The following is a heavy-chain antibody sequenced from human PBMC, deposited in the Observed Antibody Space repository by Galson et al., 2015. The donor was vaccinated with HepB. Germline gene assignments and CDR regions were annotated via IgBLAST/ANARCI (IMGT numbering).Heavy chain of an antibody. CDR1: GFTFSSYG. CDR3: ARVTGTDPSDWYFDL. V-gene: IGHV3-33*01. CDR2: IWYDGSNK. D-gene: IGHD1-20*01. J-gene: IGHJ2*01. Sequence: SLRLSCAASGFTFSSYGMHWVRQAPGKGLEWVAVIWYDGSNKYYADSVKGRFTISRDNSKNTLYLQMNSLRAEDTAVYYCARVTGTDPSDWYFDLWGRGTLVTVSS.